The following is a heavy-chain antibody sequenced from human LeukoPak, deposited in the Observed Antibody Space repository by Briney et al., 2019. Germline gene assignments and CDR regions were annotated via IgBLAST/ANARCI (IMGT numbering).Heavy chain of an antibody. Sequence: PGGSLRLSCAASGFTVSSKYMNWVRRAPGKGLEWVSVIYTGGYTYYADSVKGRFTISRDNSKNTLHLQMNSLRAEDAAVYYCAGATYDILTGYAPLDYWGQGTLVTVSS. CDR1: GFTVSSKY. D-gene: IGHD3-9*01. CDR3: AGATYDILTGYAPLDY. V-gene: IGHV3-66*01. J-gene: IGHJ4*02. CDR2: IYTGGYT.